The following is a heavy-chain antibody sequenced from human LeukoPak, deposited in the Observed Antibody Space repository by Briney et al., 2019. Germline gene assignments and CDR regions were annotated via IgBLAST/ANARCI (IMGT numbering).Heavy chain of an antibody. D-gene: IGHD2-2*01. CDR1: GGTFSTFG. CDR2: ITPISGTA. J-gene: IGHJ6*02. V-gene: IGHV1-69*13. CDR3: ARDEEDIALVPAAMSYYNYGMDV. Sequence: SVKVSCKASGGTFSTFGITWVRQAPGQGLEWMGGITPISGTANYAQKFQGRVTITADESTRTVYMEVRSLRSEDTAVYYCARDEEDIALVPAAMSYYNYGMDVWGQGTTVTVSS.